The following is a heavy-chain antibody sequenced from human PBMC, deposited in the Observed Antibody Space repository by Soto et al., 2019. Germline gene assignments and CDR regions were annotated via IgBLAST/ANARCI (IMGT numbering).Heavy chain of an antibody. Sequence: GASVKVSCKASGGTFSSCAISWVRQAPGQGLEWMGGIIPIFGTANYAQKLQGRVTITADESTSTAYMELSSLRSEDTAVYYCARDREHYDFWSGNWFDPWGQGPLVTVS. D-gene: IGHD3-3*01. CDR1: GGTFSSCA. CDR3: ARDREHYDFWSGNWFDP. CDR2: IIPIFGTA. J-gene: IGHJ5*02. V-gene: IGHV1-69*13.